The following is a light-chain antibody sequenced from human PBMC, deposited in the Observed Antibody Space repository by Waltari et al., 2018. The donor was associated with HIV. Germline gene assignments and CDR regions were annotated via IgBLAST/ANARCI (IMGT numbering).Light chain of an antibody. CDR2: AAS. CDR1: QGISTW. CDR3: QQSYTFPYT. Sequence: DIQMTQSPSFVSATVGDRITITCRASQGISTWLVWYQQKAGKAPKLLLYAASSLQLGVPSRFSGSMSGRDFTLTISSLQPEDSSSYFCQQSYTFPYTFGLGTKLEI. J-gene: IGKJ2*01. V-gene: IGKV1-12*01.